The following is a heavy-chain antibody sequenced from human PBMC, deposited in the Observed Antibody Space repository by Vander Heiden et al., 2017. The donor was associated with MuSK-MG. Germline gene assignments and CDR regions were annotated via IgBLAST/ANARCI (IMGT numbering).Heavy chain of an antibody. V-gene: IGHV1-2*06. CDR2: INPNSGGT. J-gene: IGHJ6*03. CDR1: GYTFTGYY. Sequence: QVQLVQSGAEVKKPGASVKVSCKAYGYTFTGYYMHWVRQAPGQGLEWMGRINPNSGGTNYAQKFQGRVTMTRDTSISTAYMELSRLRSDDTAVYYCARSTRGPRLWDYYMDVWGKGTTVTVSS. D-gene: IGHD3-16*01. CDR3: ARSTRGPRLWDYYMDV.